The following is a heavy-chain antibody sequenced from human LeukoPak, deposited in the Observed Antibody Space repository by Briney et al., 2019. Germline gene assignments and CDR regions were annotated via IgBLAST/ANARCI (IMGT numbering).Heavy chain of an antibody. CDR3: ARDMPYYYDTRDNAFDI. Sequence: PGGSLRLSCAASGFTFSSYSMNWVRQAPGKGLEWVSSVTSSSSYIYYADSVKGRFTISRDNAKNSLYLEMNSLRAEDTAVYYCARDMPYYYDTRDNAFDIWGQGTMVTASS. CDR2: VTSSSSYI. J-gene: IGHJ3*02. V-gene: IGHV3-21*01. D-gene: IGHD3-22*01. CDR1: GFTFSSYS.